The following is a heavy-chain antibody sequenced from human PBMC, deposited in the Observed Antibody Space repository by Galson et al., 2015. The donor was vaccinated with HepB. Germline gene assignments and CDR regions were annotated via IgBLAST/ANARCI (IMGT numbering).Heavy chain of an antibody. J-gene: IGHJ5*02. CDR3: ARDGYSSGWYGGPRDP. D-gene: IGHD6-19*01. V-gene: IGHV1-2*06. CDR2: INPNSGGT. Sequence: SVKVSCKASGYTFTGYYLHWVRQAPGQGLEWMGRINPNSGGTNYAQKFQGRVTMTRDTSITTAYMELSRLTSDDTAVYYCARDGYSSGWYGGPRDPWGQGTLVTVSS. CDR1: GYTFTGYY.